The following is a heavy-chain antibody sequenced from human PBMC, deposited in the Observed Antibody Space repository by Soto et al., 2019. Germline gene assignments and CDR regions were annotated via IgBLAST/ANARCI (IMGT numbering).Heavy chain of an antibody. D-gene: IGHD6-6*01. Sequence: PGGSLRLSCAASGFTVSSNYMNWVRQAPGKGLEWVSIIYNDGTTSYADSVKGRFTISRDNFKNTLHLQMNSLRAEDTAVYYCAILSNWGQGTLVTVSS. J-gene: IGHJ4*02. V-gene: IGHV3-53*01. CDR2: IYNDGTT. CDR1: GFTVSSNY. CDR3: AILSN.